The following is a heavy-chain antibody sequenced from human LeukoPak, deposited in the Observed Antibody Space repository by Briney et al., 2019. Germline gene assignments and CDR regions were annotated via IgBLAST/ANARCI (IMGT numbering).Heavy chain of an antibody. V-gene: IGHV4-4*07. J-gene: IGHJ6*03. CDR1: GGSISSYY. Sequence: SETLSLTCTVSGGSISSYYWSWIRQPAGKGLEWIGRIYTSGSTNYNPSLKSRVTTSVDTSKNQFSLKLSSVTAADTAVYYCARGLAVAASGGMDVWAKGPRSPSP. CDR2: IYTSGST. CDR3: ARGLAVAASGGMDV. D-gene: IGHD6-19*01.